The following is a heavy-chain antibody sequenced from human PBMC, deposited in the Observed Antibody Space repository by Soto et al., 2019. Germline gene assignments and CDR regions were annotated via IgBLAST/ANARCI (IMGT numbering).Heavy chain of an antibody. V-gene: IGHV3-48*03. CDR3: ARGYTGRWSRGGYFDY. CDR2: ITSDASTR. D-gene: IGHD6-19*01. J-gene: IGHJ4*02. CDR1: GFTFSSYE. Sequence: QLVESGGGLVQPGGSLRLSRAASGFTFSSYEMNWVRQAPGKGLEWVSHITSDASTRYYADSVKGRFTISRDNAKNSLYLQMNVLRAEDTAVYFCARGYTGRWSRGGYFDYWGQGILVTVSS.